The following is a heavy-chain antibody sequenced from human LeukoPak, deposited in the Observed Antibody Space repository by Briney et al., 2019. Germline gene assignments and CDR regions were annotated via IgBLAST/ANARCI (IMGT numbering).Heavy chain of an antibody. CDR2: ISSSSSFI. Sequence: GGSLRLSXAASGLTFGRYSMNWVRQTLGKGPEWVSSISSSSSFIYYADSVKGRFTISRDNAKNSLYLQMNSLRAEDTAVYYCARDPPLGSCSTISCPHLDYWGQGTLVTVSS. CDR3: ARDPPLGSCSTISCPHLDY. V-gene: IGHV3-21*01. CDR1: GLTFGRYS. D-gene: IGHD2-2*01. J-gene: IGHJ4*02.